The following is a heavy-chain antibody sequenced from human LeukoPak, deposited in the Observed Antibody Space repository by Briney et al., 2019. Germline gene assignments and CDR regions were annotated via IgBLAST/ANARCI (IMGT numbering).Heavy chain of an antibody. CDR1: GFTFDDYA. CDR3: AKDTGGYSYGTRFDY. Sequence: GGSLRLSCAASGFTFDDYAMHWVRQAPGKGLEWVSGISWNSGSIGYADSVKGRFTISRDNAKNSLYLQMNSLRAEDTALYYCAKDTGGYSYGTRFDYWGQGTLVTVSS. V-gene: IGHV3-9*01. D-gene: IGHD5-18*01. J-gene: IGHJ4*02. CDR2: ISWNSGSI.